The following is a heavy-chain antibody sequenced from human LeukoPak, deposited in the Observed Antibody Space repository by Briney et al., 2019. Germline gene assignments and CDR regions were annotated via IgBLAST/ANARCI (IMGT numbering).Heavy chain of an antibody. V-gene: IGHV3-53*01. J-gene: IGHJ4*02. CDR3: AYSSGYYYSFDY. D-gene: IGHD3-22*01. Sequence: GGSLRLSCAASGFTDSSNYMSWVRQAPGKGLEWVSVIYSGGSTYYADSVMGRFTISRDNSKNTLYLQMNSLRAEDTAVYYCAYSSGYYYSFDYWGQGTLVTVSS. CDR2: IYSGGST. CDR1: GFTDSSNY.